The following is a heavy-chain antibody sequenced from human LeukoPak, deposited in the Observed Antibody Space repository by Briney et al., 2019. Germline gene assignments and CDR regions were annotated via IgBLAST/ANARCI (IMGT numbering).Heavy chain of an antibody. CDR2: IYYSGST. CDR3: AKGKDLY. CDR1: GGSISSYY. D-gene: IGHD3/OR15-3a*01. V-gene: IGHV4-59*01. J-gene: IGHJ4*02. Sequence: SETLSLTCTASGGSISSYYWSWIRQPPGKGLEWIGYIYYSGSTNYNPSLKSRVTISVDTSKNQFSLKLSSVTAADTAVYYCAKGKDLYWGQGTLVTVSS.